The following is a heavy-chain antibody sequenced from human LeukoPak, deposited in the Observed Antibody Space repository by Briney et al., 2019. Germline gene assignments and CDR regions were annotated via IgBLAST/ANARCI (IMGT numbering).Heavy chain of an antibody. J-gene: IGHJ5*02. CDR3: ARVGGPIVGATTDGWFDP. CDR1: GYTFTGYY. D-gene: IGHD1-26*01. CDR2: INPNSGGT. Sequence: ASVKVSCKASGYTFTGYYVHWVRQAPGQGLEWMGWINPNSGGTNYAQKFQGRVTMTRDTSISTAYMVLSRLRSDDTAVYYCARVGGPIVGATTDGWFDPWGQGTLVTVSS. V-gene: IGHV1-2*02.